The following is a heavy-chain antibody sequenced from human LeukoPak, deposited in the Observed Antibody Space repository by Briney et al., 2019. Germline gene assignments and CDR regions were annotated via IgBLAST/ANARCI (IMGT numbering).Heavy chain of an antibody. CDR3: ARSLRSGNWFDP. CDR1: GGSISSYY. CDR2: IYYSGST. Sequence: TETLSLTCTVSGGSISSYYWSWIRQPPGKGLEWIGYIYYSGSTNYNPSLKSRVTISVDTSKNQFSLKLSSVTAADTAVYYCARSLRSGNWFDPWGQGTLVTVSS. J-gene: IGHJ5*02. V-gene: IGHV4-59*01. D-gene: IGHD3-16*01.